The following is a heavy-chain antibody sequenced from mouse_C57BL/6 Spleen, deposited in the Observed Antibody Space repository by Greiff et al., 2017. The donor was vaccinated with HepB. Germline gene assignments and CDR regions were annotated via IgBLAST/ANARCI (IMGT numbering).Heavy chain of an antibody. J-gene: IGHJ3*01. V-gene: IGHV5-17*01. CDR3: ARPHVSSYVGFAY. D-gene: IGHD1-1*01. Sequence: DVHLVESGGGLVKPGGSLKLSCAASGFTFSDYGMHWVRQAPEKGLEWVAYISSGSSTIYYADTVKGRFTISRDNAKNTLFLQMTSLRSEDTSMYYCARPHVSSYVGFAYWGQGTLVTVSA. CDR1: GFTFSDYG. CDR2: ISSGSSTI.